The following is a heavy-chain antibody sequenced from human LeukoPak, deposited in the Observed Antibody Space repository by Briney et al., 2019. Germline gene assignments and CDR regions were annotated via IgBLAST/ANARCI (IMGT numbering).Heavy chain of an antibody. CDR1: GGSISSSGYY. CDR2: IYYSGNT. J-gene: IGHJ3*02. CDR3: ARQDITMVRGVIGREYAFDI. Sequence: SETLSLTCTVSGGSISSSGYYWGWIRQPPGKGLEWIGSIYYSGNTYYNASLKSQVSISIDTSKNQFSLKLSSVTAADTAVYYCARQDITMVRGVIGREYAFDIWGQGTMVTVSS. D-gene: IGHD3-10*01. V-gene: IGHV4-39*01.